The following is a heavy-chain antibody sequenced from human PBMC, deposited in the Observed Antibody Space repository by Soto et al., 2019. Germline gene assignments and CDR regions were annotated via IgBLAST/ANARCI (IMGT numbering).Heavy chain of an antibody. V-gene: IGHV3-23*01. J-gene: IGHJ4*01. CDR2: ISGSGGST. Sequence: GESLKISCAASGFTFSFYALSWVRQAPGKGLEWVSAISGSGGSTSYADSVKGRFTISRDNSKNTLYLQMNSLRAEDTAVYYCAKHEMNYGDYVALLPIDYWGQGTLVTVSS. CDR1: GFTFSFYA. CDR3: AKHEMNYGDYVALLPIDY. D-gene: IGHD4-17*01.